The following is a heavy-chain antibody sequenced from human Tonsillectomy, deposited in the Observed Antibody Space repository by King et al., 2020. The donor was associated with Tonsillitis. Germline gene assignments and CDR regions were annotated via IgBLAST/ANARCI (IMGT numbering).Heavy chain of an antibody. Sequence: VQLVESGGGLVQPGGSLRLSCAASGFTFSNYWMHWVRQAPGKGLVWVSRINSDGGSTSYADSVKGRFTISRDNGKNTLYLQMSSLRAEDTGVYYCSTSYSWSHQDSAVDALDIWGRGTMVTVSS. V-gene: IGHV3-74*01. CDR1: GFTFSNYW. CDR3: STSYSWSHQDSAVDALDI. J-gene: IGHJ3*02. CDR2: INSDGGST. D-gene: IGHD1-26*01.